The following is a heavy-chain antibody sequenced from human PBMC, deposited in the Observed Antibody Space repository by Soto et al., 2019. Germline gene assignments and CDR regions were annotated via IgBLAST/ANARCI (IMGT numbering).Heavy chain of an antibody. V-gene: IGHV4-31*03. D-gene: IGHD3-10*01. CDR2: IYNSGTT. J-gene: IGHJ5*02. Sequence: QVRLQESGPGLVRPSQTLSLTCNVSGAPISSGGFYWSWIRQHPGKGPEWIGYIYNSGTTFYNPSIGSRVTMSLDAAKNRVSLELRSATVADTAVYYCAREPISTPRGVTQVDPWGQGTQVTVSS. CDR1: GAPISSGGFY. CDR3: AREPISTPRGVTQVDP.